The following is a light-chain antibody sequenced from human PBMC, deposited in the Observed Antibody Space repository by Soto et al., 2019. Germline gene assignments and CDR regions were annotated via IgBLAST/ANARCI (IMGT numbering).Light chain of an antibody. CDR2: AAS. CDR1: QGISNY. J-gene: IGKJ3*01. V-gene: IGKV1-27*01. Sequence: DIQMTQSPSSLSASVGDRVTITCRASQGISNYLAWYQQKPGKVPKLLIYAASTFQSVVPSRFSGSGSGTDFTLLSSRLQPECITTYYCPRHNGAPFPLGPGTKVDIQ. CDR3: PRHNGAPFP.